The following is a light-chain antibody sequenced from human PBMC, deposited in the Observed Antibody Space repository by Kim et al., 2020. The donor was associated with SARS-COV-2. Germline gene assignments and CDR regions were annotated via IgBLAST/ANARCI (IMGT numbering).Light chain of an antibody. Sequence: VTIACTGSSSTIGAGYDVHWYQQLPGTAPKLLIYGNSNRPSGVPDRFSGSKSGTSASLAITGLQAEDEADYYCQSYDSSLSGPNWVFGGGTQLTVL. CDR1: SSTIGAGYD. V-gene: IGLV1-40*01. J-gene: IGLJ3*02. CDR2: GNS. CDR3: QSYDSSLSGPNWV.